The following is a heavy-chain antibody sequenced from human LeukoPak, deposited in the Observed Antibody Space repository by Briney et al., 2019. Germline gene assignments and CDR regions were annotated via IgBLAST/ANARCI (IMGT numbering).Heavy chain of an antibody. CDR2: ISSSSSYI. J-gene: IGHJ4*02. Sequence: GGSLRLSCAASGFTFSSYSLNWVRQAPGKGLEWVSSISSSSSYIYYADSVKGRFTISRDNAKNSLYLQMNSLRAEDTAVYYCARIKGEWLRYFFDYWGQGTLATVSS. CDR1: GFTFSSYS. D-gene: IGHD5-12*01. CDR3: ARIKGEWLRYFFDY. V-gene: IGHV3-21*01.